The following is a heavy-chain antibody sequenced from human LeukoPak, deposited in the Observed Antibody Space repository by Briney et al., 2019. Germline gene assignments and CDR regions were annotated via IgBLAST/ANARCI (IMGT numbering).Heavy chain of an antibody. V-gene: IGHV1-69*04. J-gene: IGHJ3*02. CDR1: GGTFSSYA. D-gene: IGHD6-13*01. CDR3: ARVGSLAAASAFDI. CDR2: IIPILGIA. Sequence: SVKVSCKASGGTFSSYAISWVRQAPGQGLEWMGRIIPILGIANNAQKLHGRVTMTTDTSTSTACMELRSLRSDDTAVYYCARVGSLAAASAFDIWGQGTMVTVSS.